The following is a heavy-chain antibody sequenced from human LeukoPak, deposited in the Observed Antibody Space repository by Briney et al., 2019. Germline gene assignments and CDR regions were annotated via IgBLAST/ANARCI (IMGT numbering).Heavy chain of an antibody. V-gene: IGHV3-23*01. CDR1: GFTFSSYA. CDR3: AKDLAPHTIFGVAIHY. J-gene: IGHJ4*02. CDR2: ISGSGGST. D-gene: IGHD3-3*01. Sequence: GGSLRLSCAASGFTFSSYAMSWVRQAPGKGLEWVSIISGSGGSTYYADSVKGRFTISRDNSKNTLYLQMNSLRAEDTAIYYCAKDLAPHTIFGVAIHYWGQGTLVTVSS.